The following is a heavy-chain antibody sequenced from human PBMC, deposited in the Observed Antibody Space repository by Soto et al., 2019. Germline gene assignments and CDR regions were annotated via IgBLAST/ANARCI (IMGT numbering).Heavy chain of an antibody. Sequence: SETLSLTCTVSGGSISSGGYYWSWIRQHPGKGLEWIGYIYYSGSTYYNPSLKSRVTISVDTSKNQFSLKLSSLTAADTAGYYCARDRRRAAAGTGGGYYYYGMDVWGQGTTVTVSS. D-gene: IGHD6-13*01. V-gene: IGHV4-31*03. CDR3: ARDRRRAAAGTGGGYYYYGMDV. J-gene: IGHJ6*02. CDR1: GGSISSGGYY. CDR2: IYYSGST.